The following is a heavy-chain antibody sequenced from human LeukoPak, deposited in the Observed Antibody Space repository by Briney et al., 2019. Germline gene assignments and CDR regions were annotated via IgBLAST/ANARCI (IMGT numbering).Heavy chain of an antibody. J-gene: IGHJ3*02. CDR1: GFTFSNYW. V-gene: IGHV3-74*01. D-gene: IGHD3-22*01. CDR2: INSDGRST. CDR3: ARGAHYYDSSGYAFDI. Sequence: GGSLRLSCAASGFTFSNYWMHWVRQAPGKGLVWVSRINSDGRSTNYADSVKGRFTISRDNAKNTLYLQMNSLRAEDTAVYYCARGAHYYDSSGYAFDIWGQGTMVTVSS.